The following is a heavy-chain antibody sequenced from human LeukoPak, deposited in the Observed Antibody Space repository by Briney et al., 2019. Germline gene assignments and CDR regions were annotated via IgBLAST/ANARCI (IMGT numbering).Heavy chain of an antibody. D-gene: IGHD3-16*01. CDR3: ARGNYDYVWGGIDY. CDR1: GGSFSGYY. J-gene: IGHJ4*02. V-gene: IGHV4-34*01. Sequence: KPSETLSLTCAVYGGSFSGYYWSWIRQPPGKGLEWIGEINHSGSTNYNPSLKSRVTISVDTSKNQFSLKLSSVTAADTAVYYCARGNYDYVWGGIDYWGQGTLVTVSS. CDR2: INHSGST.